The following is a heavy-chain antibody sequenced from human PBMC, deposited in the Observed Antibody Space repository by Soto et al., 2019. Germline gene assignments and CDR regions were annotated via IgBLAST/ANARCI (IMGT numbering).Heavy chain of an antibody. CDR1: GFTLSGYW. CDR3: ARAPAGNYYYYGMDV. V-gene: IGHV3-21*05. CDR2: INSNSSYK. Sequence: PGGSLRLSCGASGFTLSGYWMTWVRQAPGKGLEWVSNINSNSSYKYYADSVKGRFTISRDNAKNSLYLQMNSLRAEDTAVYYCARAPAGNYYYYGMDVWGQGTTVTVSS. D-gene: IGHD2-2*01. J-gene: IGHJ6*02.